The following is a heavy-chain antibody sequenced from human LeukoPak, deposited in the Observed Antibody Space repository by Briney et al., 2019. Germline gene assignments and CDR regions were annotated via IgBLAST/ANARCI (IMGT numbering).Heavy chain of an antibody. CDR1: IDSFSNYH. Sequence: SETLSLTCAVYIDSFSNYHWNWIRQTPAKGVEWMGEVNESGGTNISPSLRSRVIFSVDTSKNQFSLKLISVTVADTAIYYCARGQGATVPQVGKNWFAPWGQGPLVTVSS. D-gene: IGHD1-26*01. V-gene: IGHV4-34*01. CDR2: VNESGGT. CDR3: ARGQGATVPQVGKNWFAP. J-gene: IGHJ5*02.